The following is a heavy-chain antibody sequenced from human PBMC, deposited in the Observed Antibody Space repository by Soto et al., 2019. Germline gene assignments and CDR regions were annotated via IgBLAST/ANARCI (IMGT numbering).Heavy chain of an antibody. V-gene: IGHV3-48*02. CDR3: ASHTYSDPHYYYYGMDV. CDR1: GFTFSSYS. J-gene: IGHJ6*02. Sequence: EVQLVESGGGLVQPGGSLRLSCAASGFTFSSYSMNWVRQAPGKGLEWVSYISSSSSTIYYADSVKGRFTISRDNAKNSLYLQMNSLRDEDTAVYYCASHTYSDPHYYYYGMDVWGQGTTVTVSS. CDR2: ISSSSSTI. D-gene: IGHD4-17*01.